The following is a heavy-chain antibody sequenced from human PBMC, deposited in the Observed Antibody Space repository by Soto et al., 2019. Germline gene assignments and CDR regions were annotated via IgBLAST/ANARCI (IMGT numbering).Heavy chain of an antibody. Sequence: QVQLQELGPGLVKPSETLSLTCTVSGGSISGSYWSWIRQTPGKVLEWVGYIHYSGSTNYNPSLKSRVTMSVDSAKNQFSLQLSSVTAADTAVYFCTREAYCGGDCYSEDYWGQGTLVTVSS. CDR2: IHYSGST. D-gene: IGHD2-21*02. CDR3: TREAYCGGDCYSEDY. V-gene: IGHV4-59*01. CDR1: GGSISGSY. J-gene: IGHJ4*02.